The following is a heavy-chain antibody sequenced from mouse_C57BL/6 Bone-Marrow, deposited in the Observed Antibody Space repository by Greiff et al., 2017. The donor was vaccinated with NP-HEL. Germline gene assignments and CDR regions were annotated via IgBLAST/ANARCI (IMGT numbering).Heavy chain of an antibody. CDR2: IDPSDSDT. CDR1: GYTFTSYW. Sequence: QVQLQQPGAELVRPGSSVKLSCKASGYTFTSYWMHWVKQRPIQGLEWIGNIDPSDSDTHYNQKFKDKATLTVDKSSSTAYMQLSSLTSEDSAVYYCARNACYYSDWYFDVWGTGTTVTVSS. J-gene: IGHJ1*03. V-gene: IGHV1-52*01. D-gene: IGHD1-1*01. CDR3: ARNACYYSDWYFDV.